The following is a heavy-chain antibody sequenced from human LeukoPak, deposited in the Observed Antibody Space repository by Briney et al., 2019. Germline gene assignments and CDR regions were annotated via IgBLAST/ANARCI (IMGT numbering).Heavy chain of an antibody. Sequence: GSLRLSCAASGFTFSTYAMSWVRQAPGKGLEWVSAISTNSASTYYADSVKGRFTISRDNSENTLYLQMNSLRGEDTAVYYCAKGSSSSRPYYFDYWGQGTLVTVSS. CDR3: AKGSSSSRPYYFDY. D-gene: IGHD6-13*01. J-gene: IGHJ4*02. CDR2: ISTNSAST. CDR1: GFTFSTYA. V-gene: IGHV3-23*01.